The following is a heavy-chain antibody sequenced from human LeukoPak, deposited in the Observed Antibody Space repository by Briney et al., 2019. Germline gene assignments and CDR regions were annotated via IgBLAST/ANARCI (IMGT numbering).Heavy chain of an antibody. CDR3: ARGRRGLAAATKFDP. CDR1: GYTFTSYG. CDR2: ISAYNGNT. Sequence: SVKVSCKASGYTFTSYGISWVRQAPGQGLEWMGWISAYNGNTNYAQKLQGRVTMTTDTSTSTAYMELRSLRSDDTAVYYCARGRRGLAAATKFDPWGQGTLVTVSS. V-gene: IGHV1-18*01. D-gene: IGHD6-13*01. J-gene: IGHJ5*02.